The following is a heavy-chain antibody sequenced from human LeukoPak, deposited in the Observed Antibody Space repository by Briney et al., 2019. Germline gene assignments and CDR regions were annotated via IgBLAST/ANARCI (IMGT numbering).Heavy chain of an antibody. CDR1: GFTFSSYW. Sequence: GSLRLSCAASGFTFSSYWMSWVRQAPGKGLEWVANIKQDGSEKYYVDSVRGRFIISGDNAKNSLYLQMNSLRAEDTALYYCTRRSGNDYWGQGTLVTVSS. D-gene: IGHD4-23*01. CDR2: IKQDGSEK. CDR3: TRRSGNDY. V-gene: IGHV3-7*01. J-gene: IGHJ4*02.